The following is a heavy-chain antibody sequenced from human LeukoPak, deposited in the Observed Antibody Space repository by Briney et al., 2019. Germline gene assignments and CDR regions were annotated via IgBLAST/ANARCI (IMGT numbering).Heavy chain of an antibody. V-gene: IGHV3-9*01. CDR3: AKATVCSSTSCYSDFDY. CDR2: ISWNSGSI. Sequence: GGSLRLSCAASGFTFDDYAMHWVRQAPGKGLEWVSGISWNSGSIGYADSVKGRFTISRDNAKNSLYLQMNSLRAEDTALYYCAKATVCSSTSCYSDFDYWGQGTLVTVSS. D-gene: IGHD2-2*01. J-gene: IGHJ4*02. CDR1: GFTFDDYA.